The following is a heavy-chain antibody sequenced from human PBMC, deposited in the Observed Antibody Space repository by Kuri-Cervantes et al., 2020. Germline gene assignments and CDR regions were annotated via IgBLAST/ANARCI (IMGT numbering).Heavy chain of an antibody. D-gene: IGHD3-3*01. V-gene: IGHV3-30-3*01. J-gene: IGHJ4*02. CDR3: ARGHTYYDFWSGYYYFDY. Sequence: GESLKISCAASGFTFSSYAMHWVRQAPGKGLEWVAVISYDGNNKYYADSVKGRFTISRDNSKNTLYLQMNSLRIEDTAVYYCARGHTYYDFWSGYYYFDYWGQGTLVTVSS. CDR2: ISYDGNNK. CDR1: GFTFSSYA.